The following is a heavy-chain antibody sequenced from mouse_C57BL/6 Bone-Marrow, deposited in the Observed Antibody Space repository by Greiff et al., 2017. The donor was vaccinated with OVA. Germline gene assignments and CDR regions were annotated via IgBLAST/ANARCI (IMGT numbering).Heavy chain of an antibody. CDR2: IYPRSGNT. V-gene: IGHV1-81*01. Sequence: LQESGAELARPGASVKLSCKGSGYTFTSYGISWVKQRTGQGLEWIGEIYPRSGNTYYNEKFKGKATLTADKSSSTAYMELRSLTSEDSAVYFCARSEGPWFAYWGQGTLVTVSA. CDR3: ARSEGPWFAY. J-gene: IGHJ3*01. CDR1: GYTFTSYG.